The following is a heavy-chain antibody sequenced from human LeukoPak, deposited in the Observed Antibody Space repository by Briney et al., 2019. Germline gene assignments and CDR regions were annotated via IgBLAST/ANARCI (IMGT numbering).Heavy chain of an antibody. J-gene: IGHJ6*02. CDR1: GFTFSSYG. CDR3: AKDQPDYGEYYYYGMDV. CDR2: ISYDGSNK. V-gene: IGHV3-30*18. Sequence: GGSLRLSCAASGFTFSSYGMHWVRQAPGKGLEWVAVISYDGSNKYYADSVKGRFTISRDNSKNTLYLQMNSLRAEGTAVYYCAKDQPDYGEYYYYGMDVWGQGTTVTVSS. D-gene: IGHD4-17*01.